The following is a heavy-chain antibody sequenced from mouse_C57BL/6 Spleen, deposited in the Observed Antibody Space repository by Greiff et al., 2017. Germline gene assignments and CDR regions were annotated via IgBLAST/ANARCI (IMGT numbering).Heavy chain of an antibody. CDR3: ATQGTGTSY. CDR2: IYPGDGDT. Sequence: VQLQQSGPELVKPGASVKISCKASGYAFSSSWMNRVKQRPGKGLEWIGRIYPGDGDTNYNGKFKGKATLTADKSSSTAYMQLSSLTSEDSAVYFCATQGTGTSYWGQGTTLTVSS. CDR1: GYAFSSSW. J-gene: IGHJ2*01. D-gene: IGHD4-1*01. V-gene: IGHV1-82*01.